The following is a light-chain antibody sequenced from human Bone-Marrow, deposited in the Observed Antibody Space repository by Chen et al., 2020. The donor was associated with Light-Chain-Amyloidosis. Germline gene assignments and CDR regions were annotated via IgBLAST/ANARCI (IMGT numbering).Light chain of an antibody. CDR2: EDV. CDR1: SGSLATNY. V-gene: IGLV6-57*01. CDR3: HSYQGSSQGV. J-gene: IGLJ3*02. Sequence: NFMLTQPNSVSESPGKTVILSCTRSSGSLATNYVHWYPQLPGRSPTTVIHEDVQRPSGVPDRCSGSTVRSSNSASLTIAGRKTEDESDVYCHSYQGSSQGVFGGWTNLTAL.